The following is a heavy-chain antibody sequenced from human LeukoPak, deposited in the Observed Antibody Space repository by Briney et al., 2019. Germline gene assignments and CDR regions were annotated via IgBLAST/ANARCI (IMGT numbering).Heavy chain of an antibody. V-gene: IGHV3-74*01. D-gene: IGHD5-12*01. CDR3: ARGGIYFAIDY. J-gene: IGHJ4*02. CDR2: INSDGSST. CDR1: GFTFSYYW. Sequence: GGFLRLSCAASGFTFSYYWMHWVRQAPGKGLVWVSRINSDGSSTAYADSVKGRFTISRDNAKNTLYLQMNALRAEDTAVYYCARGGIYFAIDYWGQGTLVTVSS.